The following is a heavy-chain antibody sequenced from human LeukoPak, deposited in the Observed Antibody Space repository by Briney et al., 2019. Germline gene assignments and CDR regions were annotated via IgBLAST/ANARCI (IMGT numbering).Heavy chain of an antibody. CDR2: IYYSGTT. CDR1: GGFFSNYF. D-gene: IGHD6-19*01. Sequence: SETLSLTCTVSGGFFSNYFRGWVRQPPGKGLEWIAYIYYSGTTNYNPSLKSRVTISIDTSKNQFSLKVSSVTAADTAVYYCARGAGWYNYWGQGTLVTVSS. CDR3: ARGAGWYNY. J-gene: IGHJ4*02. V-gene: IGHV4-59*01.